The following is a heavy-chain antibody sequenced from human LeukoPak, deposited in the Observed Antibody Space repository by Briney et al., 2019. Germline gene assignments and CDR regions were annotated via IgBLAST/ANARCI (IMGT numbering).Heavy chain of an antibody. Sequence: SETLSLTCTVSGASISSYYWSWIRQPPGKGLEWIGYISYSGGTNYNPSLKSRVTISADTSKNQVSLTLSSVTAVDTAVYYCARHPELYFFDYWGQGTLVTVSS. CDR3: ARHPELYFFDY. CDR1: GASISSYY. J-gene: IGHJ4*02. V-gene: IGHV4-59*08. CDR2: ISYSGGT. D-gene: IGHD3-10*01.